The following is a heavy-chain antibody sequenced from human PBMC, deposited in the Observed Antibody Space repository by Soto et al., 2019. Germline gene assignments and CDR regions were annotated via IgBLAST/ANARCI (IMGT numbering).Heavy chain of an antibody. J-gene: IGHJ4*02. D-gene: IGHD1-26*01. CDR2: INVNGRST. CDR1: GFTFARYV. Sequence: EVQLLESGGDLVQPGGSLRLSCAASGFTFARYVLNWVRRAPGKGLEWVSSINVNGRSTYYADSVKGRFVISADNSKNTVYLQMNSLRPEDTAVYYCTKGGAATGGDYWGQGTLVTVSS. CDR3: TKGGAATGGDY. V-gene: IGHV3-23*01.